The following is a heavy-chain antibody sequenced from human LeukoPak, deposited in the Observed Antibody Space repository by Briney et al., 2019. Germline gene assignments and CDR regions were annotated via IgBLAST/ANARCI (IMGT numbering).Heavy chain of an antibody. Sequence: GASVKVSCKASGYTFNSYGISWVRQAPGQGLEWMGYINAYDGNTNYAQNFQGRVTMTTDTSTTTGYMELWSLRSDDTAVYYCARVGTITIFGGDYWGQGTLVTVSS. CDR3: ARVGTITIFGGDY. V-gene: IGHV1-18*01. CDR2: INAYDGNT. CDR1: GYTFNSYG. D-gene: IGHD3-3*01. J-gene: IGHJ4*02.